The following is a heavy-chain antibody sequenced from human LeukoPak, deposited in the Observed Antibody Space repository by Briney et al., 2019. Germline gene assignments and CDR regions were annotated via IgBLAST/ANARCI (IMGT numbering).Heavy chain of an antibody. CDR3: ARPQYFRTIGAASDM. Sequence: GESLTIWCKAAGYTFTDYWIAWVRQMPGKELEYMGIVYPRDSDARYWPSFQGQVTISADKSIDTAYLEWSSLRASDSATYFCARPQYFRTIGAASDMWGEGTMVAVSS. CDR1: GYTFTDYW. CDR2: VYPRDSDA. V-gene: IGHV5-51*01. J-gene: IGHJ3*02. D-gene: IGHD1-7*01.